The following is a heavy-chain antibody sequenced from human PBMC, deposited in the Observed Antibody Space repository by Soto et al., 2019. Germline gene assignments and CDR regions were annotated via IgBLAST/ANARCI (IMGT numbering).Heavy chain of an antibody. J-gene: IGHJ1*01. CDR3: ATDCSLRDQGGS. CDR1: GGTFSSYA. Sequence: SVKVSCKASGGTFSSYAISWVRQAPVQGLEWMGGIIPPLHAANYAQQFPGRVTISADESTSAGDMELGSMSSEDTLESDCATDCSLRDQGGSWGKGALVTVA. CDR2: IIPPLHAA. D-gene: IGHD2-15*01. V-gene: IGHV1-69*13.